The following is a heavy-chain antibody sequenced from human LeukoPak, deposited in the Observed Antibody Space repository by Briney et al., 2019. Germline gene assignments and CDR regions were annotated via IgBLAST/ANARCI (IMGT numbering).Heavy chain of an antibody. J-gene: IGHJ4*02. D-gene: IGHD3-3*01. CDR2: IYYSGST. CDR3: ARAVASGDFWSGYYFDY. V-gene: IGHV4-39*07. CDR1: GGSISSSSYY. Sequence: SETLSLTCTVSGGSISSSSYYWGWIRQPPGKGLEWIGSIYYSGSTYYNPSLKSRVTISVDTSKNQFSLKLSSVTAADTAVYYCARAVASGDFWSGYYFDYWGQGTLVTVSS.